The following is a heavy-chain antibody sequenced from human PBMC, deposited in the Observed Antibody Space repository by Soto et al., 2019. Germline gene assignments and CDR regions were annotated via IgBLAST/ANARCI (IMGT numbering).Heavy chain of an antibody. D-gene: IGHD4-17*01. Sequence: GSLRLSCAASGFTFSSYSMNWVRQAPGKGLEWVSAISGSGGSTYYADSVKGRFTISRDNSKNTLYLQMNSLRAEDTAVYYCAKVSSYGDYAFDYWGQGTLVTVSS. J-gene: IGHJ4*02. V-gene: IGHV3-23*01. CDR2: ISGSGGST. CDR3: AKVSSYGDYAFDY. CDR1: GFTFSSYS.